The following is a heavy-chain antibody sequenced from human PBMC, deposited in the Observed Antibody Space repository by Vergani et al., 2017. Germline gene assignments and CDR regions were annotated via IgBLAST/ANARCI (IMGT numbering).Heavy chain of an antibody. J-gene: IGHJ4*02. D-gene: IGHD2-15*01. Sequence: QVQLVQSGAEVKKPGSSVKVSCKASEGTFSSYALNWVRQAPGQGLEWMGSIIPSLATTIYAQKFQGRVTITADESTSTAYMELSSLKSEDTAVFYCARATCSGGSCYRGFEYWGQGSLITVSS. V-gene: IGHV1-69*11. CDR2: IIPSLATT. CDR1: EGTFSSYA. CDR3: ARATCSGGSCYRGFEY.